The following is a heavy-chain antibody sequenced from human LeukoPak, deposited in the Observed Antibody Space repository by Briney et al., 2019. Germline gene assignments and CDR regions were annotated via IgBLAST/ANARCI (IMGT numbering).Heavy chain of an antibody. D-gene: IGHD6-6*01. J-gene: IGHJ4*02. Sequence: SETLSLTCAVSGYSISSGYYWGWIRQPPGKGLEWIGSSYYSGSTYYNPSLKSRVTISVDTSKNQFSLMLSTVPAADTAVYYCARLARPGGYQYYFDYWGQGTLVTVSS. CDR3: ARLARPGGYQYYFDY. CDR1: GYSISSGYY. CDR2: SYYSGST. V-gene: IGHV4-38-2*01.